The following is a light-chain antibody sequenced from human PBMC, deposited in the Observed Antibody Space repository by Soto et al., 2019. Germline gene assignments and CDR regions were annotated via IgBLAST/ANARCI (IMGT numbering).Light chain of an antibody. V-gene: IGKV3-11*01. CDR3: QKRNNWPPIT. CDR2: DAS. J-gene: IGKJ5*01. CDR1: QSVSSY. Sequence: EIVLTQSPVTLSLSPGERATLSCRASQSVSSYLAWYQQRPGQAPRLLIYDASNRATGIPDRFSGSGSGTDFTLTIDKLEPEDFAIYYCQKRNNWPPITFGQGTRLEIK.